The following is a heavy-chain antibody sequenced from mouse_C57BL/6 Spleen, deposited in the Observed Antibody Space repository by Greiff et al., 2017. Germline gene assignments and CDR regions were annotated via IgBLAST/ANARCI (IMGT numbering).Heavy chain of an antibody. D-gene: IGHD1-1*01. V-gene: IGHV1-19*01. J-gene: IGHJ2*01. CDR1: GYTFTDYY. CDR3: ARSGSSLYYFDY. CDR2: INPYNGGT. Sequence: VQLQQSGPVLVKPGASVKMSCKASGYTFTDYYMNWVKQSHGKSLEWIGVINPYNGGTSYNQKFKGKATLTVDKSSSTAYMELNSLTSEDSAVYYCARSGSSLYYFDYWGQGTTPTVSS.